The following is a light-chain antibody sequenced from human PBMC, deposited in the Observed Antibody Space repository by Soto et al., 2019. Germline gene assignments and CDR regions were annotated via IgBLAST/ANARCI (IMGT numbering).Light chain of an antibody. CDR3: HHYGSSRT. V-gene: IGKV3-20*01. CDR1: QSVSSSY. J-gene: IGKJ1*01. CDR2: GAS. Sequence: EIVLTQSPGTLSLSPGERATLSCRASQSVSSSYLVWYQQKPGQAPRLLIYGASSRATGIPDRFSGSGSGTDFTLTISRLEPEAFAVYYCHHYGSSRTFGQGTKVEIK.